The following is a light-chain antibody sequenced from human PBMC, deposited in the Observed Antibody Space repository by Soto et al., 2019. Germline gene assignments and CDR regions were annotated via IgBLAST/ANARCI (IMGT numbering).Light chain of an antibody. J-gene: IGKJ2*01. CDR1: QTIRTD. Sequence: DIQLTQSPSSLSASVGDRVTITCRASQTIRTDLNWYQHTPGKAPKLLIYSASTLQRGVPSRFSGSGSGTTFTLTISSLQPADIATYYCQQFKSYPYTFGQGTKLEIK. CDR3: QQFKSYPYT. V-gene: IGKV1-9*01. CDR2: SAS.